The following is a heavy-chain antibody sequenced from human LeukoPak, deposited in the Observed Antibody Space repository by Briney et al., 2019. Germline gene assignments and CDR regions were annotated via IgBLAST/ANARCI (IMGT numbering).Heavy chain of an antibody. CDR1: GFTFSSYG. Sequence: PGRSLRLSCAASGFTFSSYGMHWVRQAPGKGLEWVALISLDGSNKDYAESVKGRFTISRDSSKNTLYLQMNRLRAEDTAVYYCAKDGEVSWFGPESYWGQGTLVAVSS. J-gene: IGHJ4*02. CDR3: AKDGEVSWFGPESY. CDR2: ISLDGSNK. D-gene: IGHD3-10*01. V-gene: IGHV3-30*18.